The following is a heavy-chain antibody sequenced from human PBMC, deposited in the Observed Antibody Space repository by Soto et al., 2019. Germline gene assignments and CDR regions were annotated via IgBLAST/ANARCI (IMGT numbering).Heavy chain of an antibody. CDR3: ARDVTDFWSGHEGMDV. CDR2: IYYSGST. Sequence: LSLTCTVSGGSISNGGYYWTWIRQHPGKGLEWIGYIYYSGSTYYNPSLKSRVTIAVDTSKNQFSLKLTSVTAADTAVYYCARDVTDFWSGHEGMDVWGQGTMVTVSS. CDR1: GGSISNGGYY. J-gene: IGHJ6*02. V-gene: IGHV4-31*03. D-gene: IGHD3-3*01.